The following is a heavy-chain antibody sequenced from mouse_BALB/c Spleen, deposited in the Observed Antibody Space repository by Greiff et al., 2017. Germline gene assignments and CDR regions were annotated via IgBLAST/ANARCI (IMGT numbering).Heavy chain of an antibody. CDR1: GYTFTSYY. Sequence: QVQLQQSGAELVKPGASVKLSCKASGYTFTSYYMYWVKQRPGQGLEWIGEINPSNGGTNFNEKFKSKATLTVDKSSSTAYMQLSSLTSEDSAVYNGTRSTMVKGWCAYGGQGTLVTVSA. D-gene: IGHD2-1*01. V-gene: IGHV1S81*02. CDR2: INPSNGGT. CDR3: TRSTMVKGWCAY. J-gene: IGHJ3*01.